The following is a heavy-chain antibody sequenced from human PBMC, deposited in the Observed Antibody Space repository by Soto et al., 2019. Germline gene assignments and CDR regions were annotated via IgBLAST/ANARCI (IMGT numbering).Heavy chain of an antibody. CDR3: ARPSPPPEKLELPYYYYYYGMDV. V-gene: IGHV1-46*01. Sequence: ASVKVSCKTSGYIFTSYYIHWVRQAPGQGQERMGIINPSGGTTNFAQNLKGRVTMTTDTSTSTAYMELRSLRSDDTAVYYCARPSPPPEKLELPYYYYYYGMDVWGQGTTVTVSS. J-gene: IGHJ6*02. D-gene: IGHD1-7*01. CDR1: GYIFTSYY. CDR2: INPSGGTT.